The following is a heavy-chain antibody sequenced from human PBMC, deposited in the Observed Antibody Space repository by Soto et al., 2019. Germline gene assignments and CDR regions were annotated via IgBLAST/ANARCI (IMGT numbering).Heavy chain of an antibody. CDR2: ISVDGSST. Sequence: GGSLRLSCAASGFRLSDYWMHWVRQFPGKGLLWVSRISVDGSSTNYADSVKGRFTISRDNAKNTLYLQMNSLRVDDTAVYYCARGPRGLYHHEYWGQGALVTVSS. CDR1: GFRLSDYW. J-gene: IGHJ4*02. CDR3: ARGPRGLYHHEY. D-gene: IGHD2-2*01. V-gene: IGHV3-74*01.